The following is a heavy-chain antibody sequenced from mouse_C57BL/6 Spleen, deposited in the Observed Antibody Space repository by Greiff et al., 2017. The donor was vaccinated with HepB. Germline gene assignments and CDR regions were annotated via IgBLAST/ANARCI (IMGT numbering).Heavy chain of an antibody. CDR1: GYTFTSYG. V-gene: IGHV1-81*01. D-gene: IGHD1-1*01. Sequence: SGAELARPGASVKLSCKASGYTFTSYGISWVKQRTGQGLEWIGEIYPRSGNTYYNEKFKGKATLTADKSSSTAYMELRSLTSEDSAVYFCARRDGSNAMDYWGQGTSVTVSS. J-gene: IGHJ4*01. CDR3: ARRDGSNAMDY. CDR2: IYPRSGNT.